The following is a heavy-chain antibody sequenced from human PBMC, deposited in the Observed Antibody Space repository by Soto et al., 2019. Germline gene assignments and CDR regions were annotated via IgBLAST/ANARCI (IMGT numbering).Heavy chain of an antibody. D-gene: IGHD3-9*01. J-gene: IGHJ5*02. CDR1: GFTFSSYS. CDR2: ISSSSSYI. V-gene: IGHV3-21*01. CDR3: AAGSTGYYNSLNWFDP. Sequence: GGSLRLSCAASGFTFSSYSMNWVRQAPGKGLEWVSSISSSSSYIYYADSVKGRFTISRDNAKNSLYLQMNSLRAEDTAVYYCAAGSTGYYNSLNWFDPWGQGTLVTVSS.